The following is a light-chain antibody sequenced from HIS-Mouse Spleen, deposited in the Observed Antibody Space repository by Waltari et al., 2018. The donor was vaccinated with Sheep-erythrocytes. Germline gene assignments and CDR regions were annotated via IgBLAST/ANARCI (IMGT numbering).Light chain of an antibody. CDR1: QSVSSN. CDR3: QQYNNWPPAT. Sequence: EIVMTQSPATLSVSPGERATLSCRASQSVSSNLAWYQQKPGQAPRLVIYGASTRATGIPDRFSGSGSGTEFTLTISSMQSEDFAVYYCQQYNNWPPATFGPGTKVDIK. CDR2: GAS. V-gene: IGKV3-15*01. J-gene: IGKJ3*01.